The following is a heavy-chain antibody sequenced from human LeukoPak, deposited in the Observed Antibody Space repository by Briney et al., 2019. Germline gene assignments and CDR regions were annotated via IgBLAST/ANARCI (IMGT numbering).Heavy chain of an antibody. Sequence: SETLSLTCTVSGGSISSYYWSWIRQPAGKGLEWIGRIYTSGSTYYNPSLKSRVTISVDTSKNQFSLKLSSVTAADTAVYYCAREVGESDFWSGYYYYYYMDVWGKGTTVTVSS. V-gene: IGHV4-4*07. CDR1: GGSISSYY. CDR2: IYTSGST. D-gene: IGHD3-3*01. J-gene: IGHJ6*03. CDR3: AREVGESDFWSGYYYYYYMDV.